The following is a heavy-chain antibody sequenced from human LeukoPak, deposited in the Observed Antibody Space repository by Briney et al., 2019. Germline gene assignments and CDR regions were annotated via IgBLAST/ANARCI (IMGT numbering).Heavy chain of an antibody. CDR3: ARDPTTQTFDY. D-gene: IGHD4-11*01. Sequence: ASVKVSCKASGYTFTSYGISWVRQAPGQGLEWMGWISTYNGNTNYAQKLQGRVTMTTDTSTTTAYMELRSLTSDDTAVYYCARDPTTQTFDYWGKGTLVTVSS. V-gene: IGHV1-18*01. J-gene: IGHJ4*02. CDR2: ISTYNGNT. CDR1: GYTFTSYG.